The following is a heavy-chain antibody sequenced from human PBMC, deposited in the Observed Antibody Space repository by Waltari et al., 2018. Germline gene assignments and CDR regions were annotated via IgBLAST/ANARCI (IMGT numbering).Heavy chain of an antibody. CDR2: LYRAGST. V-gene: IGHV3-NL1*01. Sequence: QVQLVESGGGVVQPGTSLRLSCAASGFTFSSYSMHWVRQAPGKGRGGVSVLYRAGSTNYADSVKGRFTISRDNSKNTLSLQMNSLRTEDTAVYYCARENSVAGARAFDYWGQGLLVTVSS. CDR1: GFTFSSYS. J-gene: IGHJ4*02. CDR3: ARENSVAGARAFDY. D-gene: IGHD6-19*01.